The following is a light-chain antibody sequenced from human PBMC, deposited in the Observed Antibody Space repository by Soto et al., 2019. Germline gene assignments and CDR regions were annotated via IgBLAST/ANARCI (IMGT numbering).Light chain of an antibody. J-gene: IGLJ1*01. V-gene: IGLV2-8*01. CDR1: SSDVGGYNY. Sequence: QSVLTQPPSASGSPGQSVTISCTGTSSDVGGYNYASWYQQHPGKAPKLMIYEVSKRPSGVPDRFSGSKSGNTASLTVSGLQAEDEADYYCSSYAGSNHYVFGTGTKVTVL. CDR3: SSYAGSNHYV. CDR2: EVS.